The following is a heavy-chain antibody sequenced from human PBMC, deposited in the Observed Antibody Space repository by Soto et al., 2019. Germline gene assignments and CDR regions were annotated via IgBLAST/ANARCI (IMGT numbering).Heavy chain of an antibody. CDR1: GGSISSSY. D-gene: IGHD3-10*01. CDR2: IYYTGTT. J-gene: IGHJ6*02. CDR3: ARDFWFEELSGGYYHYAMDV. Sequence: SETLSLTCTVSGGSISSSYWSWIRQPPGKGLEWIGYIYYTGTTYYSPSLKSRVIISVGASKNQFSLKLSSVTAVDTAVYYCARDFWFEELSGGYYHYAMDVWGRGTTVTVSS. V-gene: IGHV4-59*01.